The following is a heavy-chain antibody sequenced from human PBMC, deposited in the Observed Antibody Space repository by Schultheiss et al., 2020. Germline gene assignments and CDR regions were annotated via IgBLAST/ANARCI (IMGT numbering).Heavy chain of an antibody. CDR3: ARARHDSRIVPRRRGGGFDP. CDR2: ISYDGSYE. Sequence: GGSLRLSCAASGFTFSTYAMHWVRQAPGKGLEWVTVISYDGSYEYYADSVKGRFTISRDNSKNTLYLQMNSLRTEDTAAYYCARARHDSRIVPRRRGGGFDPRGQGTLVTVSS. D-gene: IGHD6-6*01. J-gene: IGHJ5*02. CDR1: GFTFSTYA. V-gene: IGHV3-30*01.